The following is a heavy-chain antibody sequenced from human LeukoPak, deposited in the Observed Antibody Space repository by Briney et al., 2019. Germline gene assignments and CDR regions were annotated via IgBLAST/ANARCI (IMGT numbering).Heavy chain of an antibody. J-gene: IGHJ3*02. V-gene: IGHV3-33*01. CDR2: IWYDGSNK. Sequence: GGSLRLSCAASGFTFSNYGMHWVRQAPGKGLEGGAIIWYDGSNKYYADSVKSRFTISRDNSKNTLYLQMTSLRAEDTAVYYCGRDGGYGGNPNDAFDMWGQGTMVTVSS. CDR1: GFTFSNYG. D-gene: IGHD4-23*01. CDR3: GRDGGYGGNPNDAFDM.